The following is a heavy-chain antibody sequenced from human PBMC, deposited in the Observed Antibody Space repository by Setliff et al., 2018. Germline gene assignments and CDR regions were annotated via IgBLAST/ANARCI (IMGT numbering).Heavy chain of an antibody. CDR2: SNAGNGNT. CDR1: GYTFTSYA. Sequence: ASVKVSCKASGYTFTSYAMHWVRQAPGQRLEWMGWSNAGNGNTKYSQEFQGRVTMTRDTSTSTVYMELSSLRSEDTAVYYCARSGVGSGLLWFEKDWFDPWGQGTLVTVSS. D-gene: IGHD3-10*01. V-gene: IGHV1-3*02. CDR3: ARSGVGSGLLWFEKDWFDP. J-gene: IGHJ5*02.